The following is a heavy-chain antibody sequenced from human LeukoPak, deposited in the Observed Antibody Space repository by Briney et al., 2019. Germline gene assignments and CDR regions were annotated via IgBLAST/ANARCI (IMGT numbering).Heavy chain of an antibody. CDR3: ARDHRRKGPYFDY. CDR1: GGSISSSSYY. V-gene: IGHV4-39*07. Sequence: SETLSLTCTVSGGSISSSSYYWGWIRQPPGKGLEWIGSIYYSGSTYYNPSLKSRVTISVDTSKNQFSLKLSSVTAADTAVYYCARDHRRKGPYFDYWGQGTLVTVSS. J-gene: IGHJ4*02. CDR2: IYYSGST.